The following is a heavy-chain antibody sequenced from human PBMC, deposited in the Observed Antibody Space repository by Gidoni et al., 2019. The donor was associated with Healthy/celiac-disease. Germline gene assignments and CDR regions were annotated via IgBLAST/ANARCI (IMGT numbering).Heavy chain of an antibody. V-gene: IGHV3-23*01. Sequence: EVQLLESGGGLVQPGGSMRLSCAASGFTFSSYAMSWVRQAPGKGLEWVSAIGGSGGSTYYADSVKCRFTISRDNSKNTLYLQMNSLRAEDTAVYYCATPYGSGSYYNGWYFDLWGRGTLVTVSS. J-gene: IGHJ2*01. CDR2: IGGSGGST. D-gene: IGHD3-10*01. CDR1: GFTFSSYA. CDR3: ATPYGSGSYYNGWYFDL.